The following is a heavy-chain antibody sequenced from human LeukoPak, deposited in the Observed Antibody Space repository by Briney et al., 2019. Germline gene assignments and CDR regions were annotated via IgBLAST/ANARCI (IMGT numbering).Heavy chain of an antibody. CDR1: GFTFSSYA. J-gene: IGHJ4*02. Sequence: GGSLRLSCAASGFTFSSYAMSWVRQAPGKGLEWVSVISGSGGSTYYADSVKGRFTISRDNSRNTLYLQMNSLRAEDTAVYYCAKGVRRSSDYSSPVDYWGQGTLVTVSS. V-gene: IGHV3-23*01. CDR2: ISGSGGST. D-gene: IGHD3-22*01. CDR3: AKGVRRSSDYSSPVDY.